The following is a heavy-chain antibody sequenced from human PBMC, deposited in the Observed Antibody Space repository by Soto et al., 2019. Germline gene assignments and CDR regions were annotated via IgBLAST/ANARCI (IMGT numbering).Heavy chain of an antibody. CDR2: ISYDGSNK. CDR3: ARDYYDSSGYPQLAFDI. V-gene: IGHV3-30-3*01. Sequence: QVQLVESGGGVVQPGRSLRLSCAASGFTFSSYAMHWVRQAPGKGLEWVAVISYDGSNKYYADSVKGRFTISRDNSKNTLYLQMISLRAEDTAVYYCARDYYDSSGYPQLAFDIWGQGTMVTVSS. CDR1: GFTFSSYA. D-gene: IGHD3-22*01. J-gene: IGHJ3*02.